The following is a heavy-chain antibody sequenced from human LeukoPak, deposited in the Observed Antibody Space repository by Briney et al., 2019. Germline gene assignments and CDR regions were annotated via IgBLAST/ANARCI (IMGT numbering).Heavy chain of an antibody. V-gene: IGHV3-21*01. CDR1: GFTFSSYS. D-gene: IGHD3-10*01. Sequence: GGSLRLSCAASGFTFSSYSMNWVRQAPGKGLEWVSSISSSSSYIYYADSVKGRFTISRDNAKNSLYLQMNSLRAEDTAVYYCARGSSSPPQGFDPWGQGTLVTVSS. J-gene: IGHJ5*02. CDR2: ISSSSSYI. CDR3: ARGSSSPPQGFDP.